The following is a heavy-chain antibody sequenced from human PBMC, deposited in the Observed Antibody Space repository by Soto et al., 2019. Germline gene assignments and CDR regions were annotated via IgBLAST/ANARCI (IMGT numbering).Heavy chain of an antibody. D-gene: IGHD5-12*01. Sequence: EVKLLESGGALVQPGGSLRLSCAASGFNLFDHDMSWVRQAPGKGLEWVSSITVGGAQKDYGKSVKGRFTISRDNSNDPLFLQMDSRQVEDTALYSCPRMPGGGWQRFFDYWGQGTAVTVSS. CDR3: PRMPGGGWQRFFDY. J-gene: IGHJ4*02. CDR1: GFNLFDHD. CDR2: ITVGGAQK. V-gene: IGHV3-23*01.